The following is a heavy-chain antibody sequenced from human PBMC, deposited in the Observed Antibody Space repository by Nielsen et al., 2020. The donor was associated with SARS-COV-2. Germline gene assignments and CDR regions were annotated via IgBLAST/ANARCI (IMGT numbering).Heavy chain of an antibody. CDR2: IYYSGST. CDR3: ARGYSSSWPFYYYYGMDV. D-gene: IGHD6-13*01. CDR1: GGSISSSSYY. V-gene: IGHV4-39*07. Sequence: GSLRLSCTVSGGSISSSSYYWGWIRQPPGKGLEWIGSIYYSGSTNYNPSLKSRVTISVDTSKNQFSLKLSSVTAADTAVYYCARGYSSSWPFYYYYGMDVWGQGTTVTVSS. J-gene: IGHJ6*02.